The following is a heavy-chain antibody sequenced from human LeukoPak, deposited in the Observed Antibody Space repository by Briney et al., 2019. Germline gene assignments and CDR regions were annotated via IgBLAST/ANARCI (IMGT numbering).Heavy chain of an antibody. D-gene: IGHD6-13*01. CDR2: IKQDGSEK. CDR3: ARGIAAAGTGWFDP. J-gene: IGHJ5*02. V-gene: IGHV3-7*01. CDR1: GFTFSSYA. Sequence: GGSLKLSCAASGFTFSSYAMSWVRQAPGKGLEWVANIKQDGSEKYYVDSVKGRFTISRDNAKNSLYLQMNSLRAEDTAVYYCARGIAAAGTGWFDPWGQGTLVTVSS.